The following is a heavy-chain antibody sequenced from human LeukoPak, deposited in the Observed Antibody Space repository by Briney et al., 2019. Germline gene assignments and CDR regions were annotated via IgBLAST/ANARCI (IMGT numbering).Heavy chain of an antibody. J-gene: IGHJ4*02. CDR1: GGTFSSYA. V-gene: IGHV1-69*05. Sequence: ASVKVSCKASGGTFSSYAISWARQAPGQGLEWMGRIIPIFGTANYAQKFQGRVTITTDEPTSTAYMELSSLRSEDTAVYYCARDAGSALDYWGQGTLVTVSS. D-gene: IGHD1-26*01. CDR2: IIPIFGTA. CDR3: ARDAGSALDY.